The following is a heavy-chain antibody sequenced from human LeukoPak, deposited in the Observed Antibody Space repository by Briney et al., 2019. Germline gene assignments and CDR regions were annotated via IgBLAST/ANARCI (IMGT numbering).Heavy chain of an antibody. CDR1: GFTFSSNG. V-gene: IGHV3-30*02. CDR3: ARGADGVSSNSRGWFDP. CDR2: IRYDGSDK. D-gene: IGHD2-15*01. J-gene: IGHJ5*02. Sequence: GGSLRLSCAASGFTFSSNGMHWVRQAPGKGLEWVAFIRYDGSDKYYADSVKGRFTISRDNARNSLYLQMNTLRAEDTAVYSCARGADGVSSNSRGWFDPWGQGTLVTVSS.